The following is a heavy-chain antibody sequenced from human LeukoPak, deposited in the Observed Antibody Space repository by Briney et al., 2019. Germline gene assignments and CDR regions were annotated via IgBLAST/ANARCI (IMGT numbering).Heavy chain of an antibody. CDR3: AKGPLASCKGATCYPLDY. V-gene: IGHV3-23*01. CDR2: ISSSDGGT. D-gene: IGHD2-15*01. J-gene: IGHJ4*02. CDR1: GFTFSNYA. Sequence: GGSLRLSCAGSGFTFSNYAMAWVRQTPEKGLEWVAIISSSDGGTYYIDSVKGRFTISRDNSKNMLNLHMNSLRAEDTAVYYCAKGPLASCKGATCYPLDYWGQGTLVTVSS.